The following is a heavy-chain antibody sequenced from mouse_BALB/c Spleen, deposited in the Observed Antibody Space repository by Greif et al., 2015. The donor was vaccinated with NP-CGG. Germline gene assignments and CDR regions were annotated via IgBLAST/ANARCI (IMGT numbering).Heavy chain of an antibody. J-gene: IGHJ2*01. Sequence: EVMLVESGGGLVQPGGSRKLSCAASGFTFSSFGMHWVRQAPEKGLEWVAYISSGSSTIYYADTVKGRFTISRDNPKNTLFLQMTSLRSEDTAMYYCARWGYGSSYFDYWGQGTTLTVSS. CDR3: ARWGYGSSYFDY. CDR1: GFTFSSFG. V-gene: IGHV5-17*02. CDR2: ISSGSSTI. D-gene: IGHD1-1*01.